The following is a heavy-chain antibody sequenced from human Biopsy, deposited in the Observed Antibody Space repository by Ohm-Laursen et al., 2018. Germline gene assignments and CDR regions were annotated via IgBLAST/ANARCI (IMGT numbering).Heavy chain of an antibody. CDR2: IYYSWTT. D-gene: IGHD3-10*01. V-gene: IGHV4-30-4*02. CDR1: GGSVRSPDHR. CDR3: ARAYFYGMGTSNYFLDS. Sequence: SDTLSLTCTVSGGSVRSPDHRWNWVRRAPGKGLEWIGNIYYSWTTLYNPSLSGRVTMDLDRSTNQFSLKLKSVTSADTAVYFCARAYFYGMGTSNYFLDSWGQGALVTASS. J-gene: IGHJ4*02.